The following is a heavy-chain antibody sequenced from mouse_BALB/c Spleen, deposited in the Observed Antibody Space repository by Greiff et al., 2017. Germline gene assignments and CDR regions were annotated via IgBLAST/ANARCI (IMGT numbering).Heavy chain of an antibody. CDR2: ISTYYGDA. CDR1: GYTFTDYA. CDR3: AREVKRSFDY. Sequence: VQLQQSGAELVRPGVSVKISCKGSGYTFTDYAMHWVKQSHAKSLEWIGVISTYYGDASYNQKFKGKATMTVDKSSSTAYMELARLTSEDSAIYYCAREVKRSFDYWGQGTTLTVSS. D-gene: IGHD1-1*01. V-gene: IGHV1S137*01. J-gene: IGHJ2*01.